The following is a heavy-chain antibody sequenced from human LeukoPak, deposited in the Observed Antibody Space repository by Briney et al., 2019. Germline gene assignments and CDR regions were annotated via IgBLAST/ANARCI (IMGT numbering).Heavy chain of an antibody. Sequence: PSETLSLTCTVSGASVSSSSYYWGWIRQPPGKGLEWIGNIYSSGSTYYNPSLKSRVTISVDTSKNQFSLKLSSVTAADTAVYHCATNVDTAFDSWGQGTLVTVSS. CDR2: IYSSGST. V-gene: IGHV4-39*01. J-gene: IGHJ4*02. D-gene: IGHD5-18*01. CDR1: GASVSSSSYY. CDR3: ATNVDTAFDS.